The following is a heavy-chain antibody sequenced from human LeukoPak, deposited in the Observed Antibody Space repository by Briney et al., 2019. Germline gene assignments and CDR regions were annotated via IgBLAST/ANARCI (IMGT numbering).Heavy chain of an antibody. Sequence: SETLSLTCAVYGVSFSDYDWSWIRQAPGKGLQWIGEINQSGTTNCDPSLKSRVSMSIDTSKSQFSLSLRSVTAADTAVYFCARYVPVKTGPTRASFDYWGQGILVTVSS. CDR3: ARYVPVKTGPTRASFDY. CDR1: GVSFSDYD. V-gene: IGHV4-34*01. CDR2: INQSGTT. D-gene: IGHD1-1*01. J-gene: IGHJ4*02.